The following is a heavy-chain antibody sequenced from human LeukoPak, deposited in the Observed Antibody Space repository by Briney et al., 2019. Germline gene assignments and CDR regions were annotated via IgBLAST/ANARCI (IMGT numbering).Heavy chain of an antibody. D-gene: IGHD4/OR15-4a*01. CDR1: GGSISSYY. CDR2: IYYSGST. J-gene: IGHJ4*02. CDR3: ARGTMVKY. V-gene: IGHV4-59*01. Sequence: PSETLSLTCTVSGGSISSYYWSWIRQPPGKGLEWIGYIYYSGSTNYNPSLKSRVTISVDTSKNQFSLKLSSVTAADTAVYYCARGTMVKYWGQGTLVTVSS.